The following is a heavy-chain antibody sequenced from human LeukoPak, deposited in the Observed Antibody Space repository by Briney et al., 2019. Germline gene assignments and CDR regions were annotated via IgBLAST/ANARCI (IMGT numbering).Heavy chain of an antibody. CDR2: ICYGGRT. Sequence: TSESLSLTCNVSGDSITNSAYCWDWIRQSPGKGLEWIGSICYGGRTYYNPSLKNPVSISVDASKNQFSLRLSSVIAADSAIYYCAKRGLQYVTSFGFFDLWGQGSLVIVSS. D-gene: IGHD3-16*01. J-gene: IGHJ4*02. CDR1: GDSITNSAYC. V-gene: IGHV4-39*01. CDR3: AKRGLQYVTSFGFFDL.